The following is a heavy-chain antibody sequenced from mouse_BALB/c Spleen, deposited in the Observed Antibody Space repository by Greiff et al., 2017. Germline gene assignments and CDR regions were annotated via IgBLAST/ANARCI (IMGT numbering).Heavy chain of an antibody. Sequence: EVQGVESGGGLVKPGGSLKLSCAASGFTFSSYAMSWVRQSPEKRLEWVAEISSGGSYTYYPDTVTGRFTISRDNAKNTLYLEMSSLRSEDTAMYYCARHNYFDYWGQGTTLTVSS. CDR2: ISSGGSYT. J-gene: IGHJ2*01. V-gene: IGHV5-9-4*01. CDR3: ARHNYFDY. CDR1: GFTFSSYA.